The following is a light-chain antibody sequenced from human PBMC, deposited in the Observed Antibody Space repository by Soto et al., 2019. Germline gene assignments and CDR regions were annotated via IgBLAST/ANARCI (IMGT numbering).Light chain of an antibody. CDR1: QSVSRA. Sequence: PGTRSLSRGGGALGCCRASQSVSRALAWYHQKPGQAPRLFLYGASTRANGIRARFSGSGSGTELTLTISSLQSEDFAVYSCQEYNRWPPVTVGQGTRLEI. CDR3: QEYNRWPPVT. CDR2: GAS. V-gene: IGKV3-15*01. J-gene: IGKJ5*01.